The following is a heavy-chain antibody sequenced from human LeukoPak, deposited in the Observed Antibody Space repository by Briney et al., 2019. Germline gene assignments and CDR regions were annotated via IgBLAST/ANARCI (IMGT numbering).Heavy chain of an antibody. J-gene: IGHJ4*02. CDR1: GYTFTSYD. CDR2: MNPNSGNT. Sequence: ASVKVSCKASGYTFTSYDINWARQATGQGLEWMGWMNPNSGNTGYVQKFQGRVIMTRNTSISTAYMELSSLRSEDTAVYYCARGPLGYYDSSGYAIEGYYFDSWGQGTLVTVSS. CDR3: ARGPLGYYDSSGYAIEGYYFDS. D-gene: IGHD3-22*01. V-gene: IGHV1-8*01.